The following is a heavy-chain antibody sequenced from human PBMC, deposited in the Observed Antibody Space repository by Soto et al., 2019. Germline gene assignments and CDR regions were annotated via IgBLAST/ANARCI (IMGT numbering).Heavy chain of an antibody. CDR3: ARGRWGNSGGWFDP. CDR2: INHSGST. Sequence: QVQLQQWGAGLLKPSETLSLTCAVYGGSFSGYYWSWIRQPPGKGLEWIGEINHSGSTNYNPSLKIRLTISVDTSKNQIALKLSSVTAADTAVYYWARGRWGNSGGWFDPWGQGTLVTVSS. J-gene: IGHJ5*02. D-gene: IGHD2-8*02. V-gene: IGHV4-34*01. CDR1: GGSFSGYY.